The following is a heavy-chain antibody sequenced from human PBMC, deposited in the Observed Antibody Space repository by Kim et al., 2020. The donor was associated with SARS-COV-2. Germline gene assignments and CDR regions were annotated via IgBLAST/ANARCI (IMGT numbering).Heavy chain of an antibody. CDR1: GGSISSGDYY. Sequence: SETLSLTCTVSGGSISSGDYYWSWIRNPPGKGLEWIGYTYYSGSTYYTPSLKSRVTISVDTSKNQFSLKLSSVTAADTAVYYCARARATSITIFGVVIVHNFDYWGQGTLVTVSS. D-gene: IGHD3-3*01. CDR2: TYYSGST. V-gene: IGHV4-30-4*01. CDR3: ARARATSITIFGVVIVHNFDY. J-gene: IGHJ4*02.